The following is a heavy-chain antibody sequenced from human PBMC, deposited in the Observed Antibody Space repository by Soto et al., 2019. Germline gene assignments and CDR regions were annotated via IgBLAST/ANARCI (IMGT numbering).Heavy chain of an antibody. CDR2: ISGSGGST. Sequence: GGSLRLSCAASGFTFSSYAMSWVRQAPGKGLEWVSAISGSGGSTYYADSVKGRFTISRDNSKNTLYLQMNSLRAEDTAVYYCAKDLSCSCTSCYANWFDPWGQGTLVTVSS. CDR3: AKDLSCSCTSCYANWFDP. V-gene: IGHV3-23*01. J-gene: IGHJ5*02. CDR1: GFTFSSYA. D-gene: IGHD2-2*01.